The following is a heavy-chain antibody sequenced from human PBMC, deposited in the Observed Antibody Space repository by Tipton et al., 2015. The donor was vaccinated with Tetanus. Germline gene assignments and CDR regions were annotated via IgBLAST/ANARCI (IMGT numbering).Heavy chain of an antibody. CDR1: GFSFRSYW. CDR3: AIGPPLAVPGPEVDY. V-gene: IGHV3-7*01. J-gene: IGHJ4*02. D-gene: IGHD6-19*01. CDR2: IQEDGSQK. Sequence: GSMRLSCAASGFSFRSYWMSWVRQAPGKGLEWVANIQEDGSQKYYVDSVKGRFTISRDNAKNSLYLQMNSLRVEDTAVYYCAIGPPLAVPGPEVDYWGQGALVTVSS.